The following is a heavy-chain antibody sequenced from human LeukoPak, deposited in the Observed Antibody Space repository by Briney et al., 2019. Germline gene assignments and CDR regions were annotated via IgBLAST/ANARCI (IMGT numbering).Heavy chain of an antibody. D-gene: IGHD5-18*01. CDR2: ISAYNGNT. CDR3: ARDLGQLWFRYYYYYMDV. J-gene: IGHJ6*03. Sequence: GASVKVSCKASGYTFTSYGISWVRQAPGQGLEWMGWISAYNGNTNYAQKLQGRVTMTTDTSTSTAYMELRSLRSDDTAVYYCARDLGQLWFRYYYYYMDVWGKGTTVTVSS. V-gene: IGHV1-18*01. CDR1: GYTFTSYG.